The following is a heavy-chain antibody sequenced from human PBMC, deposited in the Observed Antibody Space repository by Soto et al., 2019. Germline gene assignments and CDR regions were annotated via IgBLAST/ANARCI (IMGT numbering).Heavy chain of an antibody. V-gene: IGHV1-69*13. Sequence: SLKFSCESSGGTFSSYAISWVRQAPGQGLDWMGGIIPIFGTANYAQKFQGRVTITADESTSTAYMELSSLRSEDTAVYYCARELGYTYYYGSGSPSWFDPWGQGTLVTVSS. CDR2: IIPIFGTA. D-gene: IGHD3-10*01. CDR3: ARELGYTYYYGSGSPSWFDP. CDR1: GGTFSSYA. J-gene: IGHJ5*02.